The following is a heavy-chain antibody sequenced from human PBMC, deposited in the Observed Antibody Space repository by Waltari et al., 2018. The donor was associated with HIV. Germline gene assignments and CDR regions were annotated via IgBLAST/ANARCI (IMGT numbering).Heavy chain of an antibody. J-gene: IGHJ3*02. V-gene: IGHV5-51*01. CDR3: ARRKKDYYDSSGHYERGAFDI. Sequence: EGQLVQSGAAVKKPGESLKISCTGSGSSFDSYWVGWVRPMPGKGLECMGIIYTGDSDTRYRPSFQGPVTISADKSISTACLQWNSLQASDTAIYYCARRKKDYYDSSGHYERGAFDIWGQGTMVTVSA. D-gene: IGHD3-22*01. CDR2: IYTGDSDT. CDR1: GSSFDSYW.